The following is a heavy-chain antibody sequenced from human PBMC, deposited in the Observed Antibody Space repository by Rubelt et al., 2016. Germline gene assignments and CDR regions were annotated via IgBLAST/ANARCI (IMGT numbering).Heavy chain of an antibody. Sequence: LVQSGAEVKKPGSSVKVSCKASGGTFTSYYMHWVRQAPGQGLEWMGIINPSGGSTSYAQKFQGRVTMTRDTSTSTVYMELSSLRSEDTAVYYCARSYSNYQDGYYYYYGMDVWGQGTTVTVSS. D-gene: IGHD4-11*01. CDR2: INPSGGST. J-gene: IGHJ6*02. CDR1: GGTFTSYY. V-gene: IGHV1-46*01. CDR3: ARSYSNYQDGYYYYYGMDV.